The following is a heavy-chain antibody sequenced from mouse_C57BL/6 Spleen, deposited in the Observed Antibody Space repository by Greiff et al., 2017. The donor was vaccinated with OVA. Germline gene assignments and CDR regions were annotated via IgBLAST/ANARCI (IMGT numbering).Heavy chain of an antibody. J-gene: IGHJ2*01. CDR1: GYTFTSYW. CDR2: IDPSDSET. V-gene: IGHV1-52*01. D-gene: IGHD1-1*01. CDR3: TSSLNYYFCSFDY. Sequence: VQLQQPGAELVRPGSSVKLSCKASGYTFTSYWMHWVKQRPIQGLEWIGNIDPSDSETHYNQKFKDKATLTVDKSSSTAYMQLSILTSEDSAFYCGTSSLNYYFCSFDYWGQGTTLTVSS.